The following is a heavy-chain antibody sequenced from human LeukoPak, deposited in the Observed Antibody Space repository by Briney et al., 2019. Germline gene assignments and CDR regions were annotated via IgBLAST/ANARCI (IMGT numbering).Heavy chain of an antibody. D-gene: IGHD6-13*01. Sequence: GASVKVSCKASGYTFTGYYMHWVRQAPGQGLEWMGWINPNSGGTNYAQKFQGRVTMTRDTSISTAYMELSRLRSDDTAVYYCARGVRPSSTFGDWYFDLWGRGTLVSVSS. CDR3: ARGVRPSSTFGDWYFDL. V-gene: IGHV1-2*02. CDR1: GYTFTGYY. CDR2: INPNSGGT. J-gene: IGHJ2*01.